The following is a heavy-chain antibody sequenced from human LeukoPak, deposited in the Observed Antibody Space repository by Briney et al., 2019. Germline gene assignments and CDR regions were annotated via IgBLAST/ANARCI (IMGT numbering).Heavy chain of an antibody. CDR3: AGDLMGDLTAPGGWFDP. J-gene: IGHJ5*02. CDR1: GGSISSYY. Sequence: PSETLSLTCTVSGGSISSYYWSWIRQPPGKGLEWIGYIYYSGSTNYNPSLKSRVTISVDTSKNQFSLKLSSVTAADTAVYYCAGDLMGDLTAPGGWFDPWGQGTPVTVSS. D-gene: IGHD5-24*01. CDR2: IYYSGST. V-gene: IGHV4-59*01.